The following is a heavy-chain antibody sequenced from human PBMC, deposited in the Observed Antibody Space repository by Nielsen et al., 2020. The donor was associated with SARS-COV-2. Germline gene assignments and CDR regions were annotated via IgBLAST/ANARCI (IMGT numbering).Heavy chain of an antibody. CDR1: GFTFSSYA. Sequence: GESLKISCAASGFTFSSYAMSWVRQAPGKGLEWVSAISGSGGSTYYADSVKGRFTISRDNAKNSLYLQMNSLRAEDTAVYYCARGFPSSFDSSGYLFDYWGQGTLVTVSS. CDR3: ARGFPSSFDSSGYLFDY. D-gene: IGHD3-22*01. J-gene: IGHJ4*02. CDR2: ISGSGGST. V-gene: IGHV3-23*01.